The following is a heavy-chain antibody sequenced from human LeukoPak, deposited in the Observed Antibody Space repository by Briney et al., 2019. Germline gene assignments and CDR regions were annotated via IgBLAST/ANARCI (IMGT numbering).Heavy chain of an antibody. CDR1: GFTFSTYG. Sequence: GGSLRLSCVASGFTFSTYGMHWVRQAPGKGLEWVAFIRRDESDKYYTDSVKGRFTISRDNSKNTLYLQMNSMRAEDTAVYYCARGGWQLVLTDFDYWGQGTLVTVSS. V-gene: IGHV3-30*02. J-gene: IGHJ4*02. D-gene: IGHD6-13*01. CDR3: ARGGWQLVLTDFDY. CDR2: IRRDESDK.